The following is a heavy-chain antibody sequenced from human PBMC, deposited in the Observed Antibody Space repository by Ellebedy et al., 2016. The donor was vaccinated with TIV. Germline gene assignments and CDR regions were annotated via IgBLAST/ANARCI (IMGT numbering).Heavy chain of an antibody. CDR3: VRDRDYYDSSGYYGVR. Sequence: GESLKISCAASGFTFSSYWMQWVCQAPGKGLVWVSRINSDGSSTTYADSVKGRFTISRDNAKNTLYLQMNSLRAEDTAVYYCVRDRDYYDSSGYYGVRWGQGTMVTVSS. CDR2: INSDGSST. J-gene: IGHJ3*01. CDR1: GFTFSSYW. V-gene: IGHV3-74*01. D-gene: IGHD3-22*01.